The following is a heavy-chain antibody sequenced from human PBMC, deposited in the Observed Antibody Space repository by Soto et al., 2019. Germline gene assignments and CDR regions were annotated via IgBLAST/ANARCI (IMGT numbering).Heavy chain of an antibody. V-gene: IGHV1-2*02. CDR3: GKGRSGDVGVFY. J-gene: IGHJ4*02. D-gene: IGHD1-26*01. CDR1: GYTFTGYY. CDR2: ISPNSGGT. Sequence: ASVKVSCRASGYTFTGYYIHWVRQAPGQGPEWMGEISPNSGGTKYAQRFQGRVTMTRDTSITTVYMELSNLSPDDTAVYYCGKGRSGDVGVFYWGQGTLVTVSS.